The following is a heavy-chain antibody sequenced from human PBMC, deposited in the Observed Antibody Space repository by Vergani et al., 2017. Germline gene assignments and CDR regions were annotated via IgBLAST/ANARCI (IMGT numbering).Heavy chain of an antibody. V-gene: IGHV3-21*01. J-gene: IGHJ6*02. CDR3: AREVTSQYYYYSMNV. D-gene: IGHD4-23*01. CDR2: ISGGSNFI. Sequence: EAQLVESGGALVKPGVSLRLSCAASGFTFNTYTMNWVRQAPGKGLEWVSSISGGSNFIYYADSVKGRFTISRDNAKNSLYLQMNSLRAEDTAVYYCAREVTSQYYYYSMNVWGQGTTVTVSS. CDR1: GFTFNTYT.